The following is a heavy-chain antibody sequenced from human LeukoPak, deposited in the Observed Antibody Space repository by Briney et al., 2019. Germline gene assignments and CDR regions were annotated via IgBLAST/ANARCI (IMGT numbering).Heavy chain of an antibody. CDR1: GFTFSSYG. V-gene: IGHV3-33*06. CDR3: AKDRRAYYYDSSGFDY. Sequence: GRSLRLSCAASGFTFSSYGMHWVRQAPGKGLEWVAVIWYDGSNKYYADSVKGRLTISRDNSKNTLYLQMNSLRAEDTAVYYCAKDRRAYYYDSSGFDYWGQGTLVTVSS. CDR2: IWYDGSNK. J-gene: IGHJ4*02. D-gene: IGHD3-22*01.